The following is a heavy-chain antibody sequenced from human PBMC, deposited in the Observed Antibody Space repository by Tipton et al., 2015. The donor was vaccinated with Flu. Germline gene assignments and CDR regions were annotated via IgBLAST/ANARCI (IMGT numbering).Heavy chain of an antibody. CDR3: AGSYGYSGSLLLEYAFDI. CDR1: GYSFTSYW. J-gene: IGHJ3*02. V-gene: IGHV5-51*01. D-gene: IGHD6-6*01. Sequence: VQLVQSGAEVKKPGESLKISCKGSGYSFTSYWIGWVRQMPGKGLEWMGIIYPSDSDTRYSPFFQGQVTISADKSLSTAYLQWSSLKASDTAMYYCAGSYGYSGSLLLEYAFDICGQATMVTVSS. CDR2: IYPSDSDT.